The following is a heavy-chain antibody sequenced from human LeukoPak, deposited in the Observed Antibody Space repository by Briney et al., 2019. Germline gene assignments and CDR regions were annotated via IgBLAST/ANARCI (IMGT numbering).Heavy chain of an antibody. D-gene: IGHD6-13*01. V-gene: IGHV3-48*03. Sequence: SGGSLRLSCAASRFTFSSYEMNWVRQPPGKGLEWVSYISSSGSTISYADSVKGRFTSSRDNAKNSLYLQMNSLRADDTAVYYCAREAAADVFDIWGQGTMVTVSS. CDR1: RFTFSSYE. CDR2: ISSSGSTI. CDR3: AREAAADVFDI. J-gene: IGHJ3*02.